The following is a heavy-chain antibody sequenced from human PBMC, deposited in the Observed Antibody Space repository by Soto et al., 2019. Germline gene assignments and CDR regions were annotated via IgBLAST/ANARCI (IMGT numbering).Heavy chain of an antibody. J-gene: IGHJ4*02. CDR3: ARHTPAISISDH. CDR2: IYYSGST. D-gene: IGHD2-15*01. CDR1: GDSIISSNYY. Sequence: SETLSLTCTVSGDSIISSNYYWGWIRQPPGKGLEWIGSIYYSGSTYYNPSLKSRVTISVDTSKNQFSLKLSSVTAADTAVYYCARHTPAISISDHWGQGTLVTVSS. V-gene: IGHV4-39*01.